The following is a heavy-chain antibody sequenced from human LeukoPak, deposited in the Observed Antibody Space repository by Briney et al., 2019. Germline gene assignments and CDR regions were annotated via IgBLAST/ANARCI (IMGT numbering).Heavy chain of an antibody. D-gene: IGHD1-26*01. CDR2: ISTYSGST. Sequence: GASVKVSCKASGYVFTSNDISWVRQAPGQGLEWMGRISTYSGSTNYAQKFQGRVTITADKSTSTAYMELSSLRSEDTAVYYCAREEGVGATYFDYWGQGTLVTVSS. J-gene: IGHJ4*02. V-gene: IGHV1-18*01. CDR1: GYVFTSND. CDR3: AREEGVGATYFDY.